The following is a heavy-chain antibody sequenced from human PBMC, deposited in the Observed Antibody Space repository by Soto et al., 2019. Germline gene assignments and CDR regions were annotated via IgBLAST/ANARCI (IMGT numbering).Heavy chain of an antibody. CDR1: GYTFTSYD. D-gene: IGHD3-3*01. J-gene: IGHJ4*02. V-gene: IGHV1-8*01. Sequence: QVQLVQSGAEVTKPGASVKVSCKASGYTFTSYDINWVRQATGQGLEWMGWMNPNSGNTGYAQKFQGRVTMTRNTSISTAYMELSSLRSEDTAVYYCASFNYDFWSGYPQSTDYWGQGTLVTVSS. CDR3: ASFNYDFWSGYPQSTDY. CDR2: MNPNSGNT.